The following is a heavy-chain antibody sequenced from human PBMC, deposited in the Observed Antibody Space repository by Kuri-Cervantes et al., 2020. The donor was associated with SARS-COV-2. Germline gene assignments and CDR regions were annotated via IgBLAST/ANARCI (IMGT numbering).Heavy chain of an antibody. Sequence: GGSLRLSCAASGFTFSSYSMNWVRQAPGKGLEWVSYISSSGSTIYYADSVKGRFTISRDNAKNSLYLQMNSLRAEDTAVYYCARRLEYDFWSGPLDAFDIWGQGTMVTVSS. V-gene: IGHV3-48*04. D-gene: IGHD3-3*01. CDR3: ARRLEYDFWSGPLDAFDI. J-gene: IGHJ3*02. CDR2: ISSSGSTI. CDR1: GFTFSSYS.